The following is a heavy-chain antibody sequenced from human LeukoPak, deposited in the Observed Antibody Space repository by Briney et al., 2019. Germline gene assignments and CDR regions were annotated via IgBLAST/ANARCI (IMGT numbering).Heavy chain of an antibody. V-gene: IGHV1-2*02. CDR3: ARRPTQLGYYYYYMDV. CDR1: GYTFTGYY. Sequence: GASVKVSCKASGYTFTGYYMHWVRQAPGQGLEWMGWINPNSGGTNYAQKFQGRVTMTRDTSISTAYMELSRLRSDDTAVYYCARRPTQLGYYYYYMDVWGKGTTVTVSS. D-gene: IGHD6-6*01. CDR2: INPNSGGT. J-gene: IGHJ6*03.